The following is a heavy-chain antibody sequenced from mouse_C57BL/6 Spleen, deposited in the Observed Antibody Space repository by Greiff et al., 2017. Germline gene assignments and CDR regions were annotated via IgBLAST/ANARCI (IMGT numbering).Heavy chain of an antibody. J-gene: IGHJ1*03. Sequence: DVMLVESGGGLVQPGGSLTLSCAASGFTFSDYYMYWVRQTPEKRLEWVAYISNGGGSTYYPDNVKGRFTISRDNAKNTLYLQMSRLKSEDTAMYYCARQGDYYYGSSYWYFDVWGKGTTVTVSS. CDR1: GFTFSDYY. V-gene: IGHV5-12*01. D-gene: IGHD1-1*01. CDR2: ISNGGGST. CDR3: ARQGDYYYGSSYWYFDV.